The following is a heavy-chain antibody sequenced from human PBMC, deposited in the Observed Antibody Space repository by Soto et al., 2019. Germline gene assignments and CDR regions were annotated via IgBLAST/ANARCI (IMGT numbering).Heavy chain of an antibody. Sequence: GASVKVSCKASVCTFSSYAISWVRQAPGQGLEWMGGIIPIFGTANSAQKLQGRVTMTTDASTSTAYMELRSLRSDDTAVYYCARASYYDSSGYYSDSYFDYWGQGTLVTVSS. J-gene: IGHJ4*02. D-gene: IGHD3-22*01. CDR1: VCTFSSYA. CDR3: ARASYYDSSGYYSDSYFDY. V-gene: IGHV1-69*05. CDR2: IIPIFGTA.